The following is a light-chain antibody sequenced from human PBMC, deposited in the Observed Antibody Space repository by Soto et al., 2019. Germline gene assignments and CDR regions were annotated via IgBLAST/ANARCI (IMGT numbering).Light chain of an antibody. J-gene: IGKJ4*01. CDR2: LGS. CDR1: QSLLHSNGYNY. CDR3: MQALQTPT. Sequence: DIVMTQSPLSLPVTPGEPASISCRSSQSLLHSNGYNYVDWYLQKPGQSPQLLIDLGSNRASGDPDRFSGSGSGTDFTLKISRVEADDVGVYYCMQALQTPTFGGGTKVAIK. V-gene: IGKV2-28*01.